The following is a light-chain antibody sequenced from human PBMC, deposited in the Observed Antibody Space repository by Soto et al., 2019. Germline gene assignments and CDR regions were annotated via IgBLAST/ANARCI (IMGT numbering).Light chain of an antibody. CDR2: KAS. CDR1: QSISSW. Sequence: DIQMTQSPSTLSASVGDRVTITCRASQSISSWLAWYQQKPGKAPKLLIYKASSLESGVPSRFSGSGSGTEFTLTISSLQPDVFATYYCQQYNIYWTFGQGTKVEIK. CDR3: QQYNIYWT. V-gene: IGKV1-5*03. J-gene: IGKJ1*01.